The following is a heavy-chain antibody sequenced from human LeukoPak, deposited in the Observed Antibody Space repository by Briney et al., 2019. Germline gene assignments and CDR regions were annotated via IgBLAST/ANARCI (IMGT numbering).Heavy chain of an antibody. V-gene: IGHV4-59*11. CDR3: ARAYGYYDFWSGPTYYYYYMDV. Sequence: PSETLSLTCTVSGGSISSHYWSWIRQPPGKGLEWIGYIYYSGSTNYNPSLKSRVTISVDTSKNQFSLKLSSVTAADTAVYYCARAYGYYDFWSGPTYYYYYMDVWGKGTTVTVSS. CDR2: IYYSGST. D-gene: IGHD3-3*01. CDR1: GGSISSHY. J-gene: IGHJ6*03.